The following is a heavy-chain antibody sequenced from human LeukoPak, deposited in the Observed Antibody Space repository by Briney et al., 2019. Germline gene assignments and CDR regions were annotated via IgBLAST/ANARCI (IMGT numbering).Heavy chain of an antibody. CDR2: IYYSGST. CDR3: ARDLGGYDSYYYYYMDV. D-gene: IGHD5-12*01. Sequence: SETLSLTCTVSGGSISSSSYYWGWIRQPPVKGLEWIGSIYYSGSTYYNPSLKSRVTISVDTSKNQFSLKLSSVTAADTAVYYCARDLGGYDSYYYYYMDVWGKGTTVTVSS. J-gene: IGHJ6*03. V-gene: IGHV4-39*07. CDR1: GGSISSSSYY.